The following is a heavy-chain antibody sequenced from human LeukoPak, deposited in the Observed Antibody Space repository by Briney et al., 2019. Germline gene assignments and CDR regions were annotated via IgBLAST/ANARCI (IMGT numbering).Heavy chain of an antibody. J-gene: IGHJ3*02. CDR2: IYYSGST. Sequence: SETLSLTCTVSGGSISSSSYYWGWIRQPPGKGLEWIGSIYYSGSTYYNPSLKSRVTISVDTSKNQFSLKLSSVTAADTAVYYCARVPYVVGATDDAFDIWGQGTMVTVSS. V-gene: IGHV4-39*07. D-gene: IGHD1-26*01. CDR1: GGSISSSSYY. CDR3: ARVPYVVGATDDAFDI.